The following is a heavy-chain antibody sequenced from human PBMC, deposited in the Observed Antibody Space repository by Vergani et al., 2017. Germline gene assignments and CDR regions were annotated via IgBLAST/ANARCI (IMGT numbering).Heavy chain of an antibody. CDR3: ARGPRLTASSSSYNWFDP. V-gene: IGHV1-2*02. CDR1: GYTFTGYY. Sequence: QVQLVQSGAEVKKPGASVKVSCKASGYTFTGYYMHWVRQAPGQGLEWMGWINPNSGGTNYAQKFQGRVTMTRDTAISTAYMELSGLRSDDTAVYYCARGPRLTASSSSYNWFDPWGQGTLVTVSS. D-gene: IGHD6-6*01. J-gene: IGHJ5*02. CDR2: INPNSGGT.